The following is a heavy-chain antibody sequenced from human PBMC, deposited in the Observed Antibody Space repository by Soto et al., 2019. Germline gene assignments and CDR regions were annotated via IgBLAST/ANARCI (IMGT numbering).Heavy chain of an antibody. CDR1: GFTFSDYW. D-gene: IGHD3-10*01. Sequence: EVQLVESGGGLVQPGGSLRLSCAASGFTFSDYWMSWVRQAPGKGLECVANIKTDGSEKYYVDPVKGRFTXSXXXXXXXXXXXXNSLRAEDTAVYYCASSMGRGGNDYWGQGTLVTVSS. CDR3: ASSMGRGGNDY. V-gene: IGHV3-7*05. J-gene: IGHJ4*02. CDR2: IKTDGSEK.